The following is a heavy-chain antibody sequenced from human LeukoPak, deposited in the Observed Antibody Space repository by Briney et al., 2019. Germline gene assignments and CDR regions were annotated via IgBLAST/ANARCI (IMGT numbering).Heavy chain of an antibody. V-gene: IGHV3-7*01. D-gene: IGHD2/OR15-2a*01. CDR3: ARGRFFYGWGIDV. Sequence: GGSLRLSCAASGFTFSDFGMNWVRQAPGKGLEWVAFIKGDETEKHYVDSLKGRFTISRDNAENSLSPQMNSLTVEDTAVYFCARGRFFYGWGIDVWGQGTTVIVSS. J-gene: IGHJ6*02. CDR2: IKGDETEK. CDR1: GFTFSDFG.